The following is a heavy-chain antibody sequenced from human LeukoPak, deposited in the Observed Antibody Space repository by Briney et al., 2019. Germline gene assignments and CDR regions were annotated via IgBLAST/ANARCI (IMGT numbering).Heavy chain of an antibody. Sequence: GGSLRLSCAASGFTFHSCEINWVRQAPGKGLEWVSYISSSGSTIYYADPVKGRFTISRDNAKNSLYLQMNSLRAEDTAVYYCARSPDIVVVPAAIPDAFDIWGQGTMVTVSS. CDR2: ISSSGSTI. D-gene: IGHD2-2*02. J-gene: IGHJ3*02. CDR1: GFTFHSCE. V-gene: IGHV3-48*03. CDR3: ARSPDIVVVPAAIPDAFDI.